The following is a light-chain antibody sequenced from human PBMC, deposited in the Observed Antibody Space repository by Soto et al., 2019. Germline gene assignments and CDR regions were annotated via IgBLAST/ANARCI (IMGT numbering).Light chain of an antibody. J-gene: IGLJ2*01. CDR3: QSYDSSLSGVV. CDR1: SSNIGAGYD. Sequence: QSVLTQPPSVSGAPGQRVTLSCTGSSSNIGAGYDVHWYQQLPGTAPKLLIYGNSNRPSGVPDRLSGSKSGTSASLAISGLQAEDEADYYCQSYDSSLSGVVFGGGTKLTVL. V-gene: IGLV1-40*01. CDR2: GNS.